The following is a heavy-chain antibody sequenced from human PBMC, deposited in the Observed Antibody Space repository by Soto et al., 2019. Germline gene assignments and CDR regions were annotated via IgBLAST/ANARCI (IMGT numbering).Heavy chain of an antibody. Sequence: SVKVSCKASGGTFSSYAISWVRQAPGQGLERMGGIIPIFGTANYAQKFQGRVTITADESTSTAYMELSSLRSEDTAVYYCARDLRRLPTSSYWYFELRGRGTLVTVSS. D-gene: IGHD2-2*01. J-gene: IGHJ2*01. CDR1: GGTFSSYA. CDR2: IIPIFGTA. CDR3: ARDLRRLPTSSYWYFEL. V-gene: IGHV1-69*13.